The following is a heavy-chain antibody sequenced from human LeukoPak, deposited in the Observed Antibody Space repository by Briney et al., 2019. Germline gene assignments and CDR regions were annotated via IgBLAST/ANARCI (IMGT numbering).Heavy chain of an antibody. D-gene: IGHD6-19*01. CDR1: GFTFSNSE. CDR2: ISSSGNTI. Sequence: GGSLRLSCAASGFTFSNSEMNWIRQAPVKGLEWVSYISSSGNTIYYADSVKGRFTISRDNAKNSLYLQMNSLRAEDTAVYYCATLEAVTGSDAFDIWGQGTMVTVSS. CDR3: ATLEAVTGSDAFDI. J-gene: IGHJ3*02. V-gene: IGHV3-48*03.